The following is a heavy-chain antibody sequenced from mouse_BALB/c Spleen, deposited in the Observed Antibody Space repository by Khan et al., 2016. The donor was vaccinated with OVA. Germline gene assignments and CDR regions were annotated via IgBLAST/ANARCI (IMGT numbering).Heavy chain of an antibody. CDR3: ARDGSRYNYAIDY. J-gene: IGHJ4*01. D-gene: IGHD2-3*01. V-gene: IGHV3-2*02. CDR1: GYSITSDYA. Sequence: EVKLLESGPGLVKPSQSLSLTCTVTGYSITSDYAWNWIRQFPGNKLEWMGYISYSGSTNYNPSLKSRISITRDTSKKQVFLQLNSVTTEDTATYDCARDGSRYNYAIDYWGQGTSVTVSS. CDR2: ISYSGST.